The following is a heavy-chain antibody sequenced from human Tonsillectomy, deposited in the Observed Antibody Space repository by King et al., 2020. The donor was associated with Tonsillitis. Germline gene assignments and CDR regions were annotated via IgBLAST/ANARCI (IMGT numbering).Heavy chain of an antibody. V-gene: IGHV3-21*01. CDR1: GFPFSDYS. Sequence: EVQLVESGGGLVKPGGSLRLSCAASGFPFSDYSMNWVRQAPGKGLEWVSSISISSGYIYYTDSVKGRFTISRDNAKNSLFLQMNSLRAEDTAVYYCVRDHFDSSGSGPYYFDYWGQGTLVTVSS. D-gene: IGHD3-22*01. CDR3: VRDHFDSSGSGPYYFDY. J-gene: IGHJ4*02. CDR2: ISISSGYI.